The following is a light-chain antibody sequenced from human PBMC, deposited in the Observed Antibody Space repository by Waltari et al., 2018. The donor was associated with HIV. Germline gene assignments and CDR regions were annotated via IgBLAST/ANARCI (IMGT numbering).Light chain of an antibody. V-gene: IGLV3-21*04. CDR3: QVWDSSNEHVV. J-gene: IGLJ3*02. CDR2: YNS. Sequence: SYVLTQPPSVSVAPGAAATISCGAWNIGGKSVHWYKQQPGQAPVLVTRYNSDRPSWITDRSPGSNSGHTATLTITSVEAGDEATYYCQVWDSSNEHVVFGGGTELTVL. CDR1: NIGGKS.